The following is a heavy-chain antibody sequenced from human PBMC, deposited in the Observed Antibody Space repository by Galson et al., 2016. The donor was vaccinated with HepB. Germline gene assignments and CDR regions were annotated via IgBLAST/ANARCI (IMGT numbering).Heavy chain of an antibody. V-gene: IGHV3-30*18. D-gene: IGHD3-10*01. CDR1: GFSFSTYA. CDR2: ISYDGSYS. CDR3: AKVPSMVRGF. Sequence: SLRLSCAAFGFSFSTYAMHWVRQAPGKGLEWVALISYDGSYSSYADSVKGRFTISRDNSKKTLYLQMNSLRAEDTAVYYCAKVPSMVRGFWGQGTMVTVSS. J-gene: IGHJ3*01.